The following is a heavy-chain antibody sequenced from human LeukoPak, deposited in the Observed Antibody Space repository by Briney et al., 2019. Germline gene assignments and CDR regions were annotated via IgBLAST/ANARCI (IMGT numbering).Heavy chain of an antibody. Sequence: GGSLRLSCAASGFTFSSYGMQWVRQAPGKGREWVAVIWYDGSNKYYADSVKGRFTISRDNSKNTLYLQMNSLRAEDTAVYHCARDGCSSTSCYHGYYGMDVWGKGTTVTVSS. D-gene: IGHD2-2*01. CDR1: GFTFSSYG. CDR3: ARDGCSSTSCYHGYYGMDV. J-gene: IGHJ6*04. V-gene: IGHV3-33*01. CDR2: IWYDGSNK.